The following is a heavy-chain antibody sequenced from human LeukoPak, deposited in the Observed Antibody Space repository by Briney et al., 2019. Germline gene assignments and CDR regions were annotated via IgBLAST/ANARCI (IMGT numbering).Heavy chain of an antibody. CDR2: IIPVFGTA. CDR3: GRIWAEFQLVSDF. CDR1: GGTFRNYG. V-gene: IGHV1-69*13. D-gene: IGHD6-13*01. J-gene: IGHJ4*02. Sequence: ASVKVSCKASGGTFRNYGVSWVRQAPGQGLEWMGGIIPVFGTANYAQKSQDRVTITADEYRSIVYMEVSSLRSEDTAVYYCGRIWAEFQLVSDFWGQRTLVTVSP.